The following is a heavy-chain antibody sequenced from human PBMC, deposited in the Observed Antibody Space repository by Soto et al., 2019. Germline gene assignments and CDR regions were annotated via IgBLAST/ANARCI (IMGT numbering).Heavy chain of an antibody. CDR2: ISYDGSNK. CDR3: AKVGSDRSWPYFDY. J-gene: IGHJ4*02. CDR1: GFTFSSYG. V-gene: IGHV3-30*18. D-gene: IGHD6-13*01. Sequence: GGSLRLSCAASGFTFSSYGMHWVRQAPGKGLEWVAVISYDGSNKYYADSVKGRFTISRDNSKNTLYLQMNSLRAEDTAVYYCAKVGSDRSWPYFDYRGQGTLVTVSS.